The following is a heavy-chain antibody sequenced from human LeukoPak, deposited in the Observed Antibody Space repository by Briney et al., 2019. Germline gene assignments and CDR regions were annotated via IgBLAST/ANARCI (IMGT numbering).Heavy chain of an antibody. J-gene: IGHJ4*02. CDR1: GFTFSSYA. CDR2: ISGSGGST. CDR3: AKDPKLFGGVIVPFDY. V-gene: IGHV3-23*01. D-gene: IGHD3-16*02. Sequence: PGGSLRLSCAASGFTFSSYAMSWVRQAPGKGLEWVSAISGSGGSTYYADPVKGRFTISRDNSKNTLYLQMNSLRAEDTAVYYCAKDPKLFGGVIVPFDYWGQGTLVTVSS.